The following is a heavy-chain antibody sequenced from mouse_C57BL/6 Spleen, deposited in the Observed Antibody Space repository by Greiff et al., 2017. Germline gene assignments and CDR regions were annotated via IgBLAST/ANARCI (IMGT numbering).Heavy chain of an antibody. CDR1: GFTFSDYG. CDR3: ARRSNFSYYYAMDY. J-gene: IGHJ4*01. Sequence: EVKLMESGGGLVKPGGSLKLSCAASGFTFSDYGMHWVRQAPEKGLEWVAYISSGSSTIYYADTVKGRFTISRDTSKNTLFLQMTRLRSEDTAMYYCARRSNFSYYYAMDYWGQGTSVTVSS. CDR2: ISSGSSTI. V-gene: IGHV5-17*01. D-gene: IGHD2-5*01.